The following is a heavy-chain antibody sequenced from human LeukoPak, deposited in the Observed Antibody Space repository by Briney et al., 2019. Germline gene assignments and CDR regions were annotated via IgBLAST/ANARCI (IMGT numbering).Heavy chain of an antibody. J-gene: IGHJ6*03. CDR3: AGAASPTAMVKNELTKLTRWTVYYMDV. CDR2: IYYSGST. D-gene: IGHD5-18*01. CDR1: GGSISSYY. Sequence: SETLSLTCTVSGGSISSYYWSWIRQPPGKGLEWIGYIYYSGSTNYNPSLTSRVTISVDTSKKQFSLKLRSGTAADTAVYYCAGAASPTAMVKNELTKLTRWTVYYMDVWGKGTTVTVSS. V-gene: IGHV4-59*01.